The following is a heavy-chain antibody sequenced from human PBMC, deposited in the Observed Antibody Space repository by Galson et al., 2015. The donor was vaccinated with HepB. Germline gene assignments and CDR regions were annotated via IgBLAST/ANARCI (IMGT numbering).Heavy chain of an antibody. D-gene: IGHD1-26*01. Sequence: SLRLSCAASGFTFSSYSMNWVRQAPGKGLEWVSYIRGSSSSIYYADSVKGRFAISSDNAKKSLSLQMNSLRAEDTAVYYCARDVGDFYYYGMDVWGQGTTVTVSS. V-gene: IGHV3-48*04. CDR1: GFTFSSYS. CDR3: ARDVGDFYYYGMDV. J-gene: IGHJ6*02. CDR2: IRGSSSSI.